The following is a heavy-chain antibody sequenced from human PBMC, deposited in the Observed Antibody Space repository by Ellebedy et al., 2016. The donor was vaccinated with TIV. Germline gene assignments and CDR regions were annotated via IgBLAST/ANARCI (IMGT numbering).Heavy chain of an antibody. CDR1: GFTFDDYA. CDR2: ISGNGVGT. D-gene: IGHD6-19*01. Sequence: GESLKISCAASGFTFDDYAMHWVRQAPGKGLEWVSAISGNGVGTYYADSVKGRFTLSRDNSKNTLYLQMNSLRAEDTALYYCAKAASVAGPYYYYYYGMDVWGQGTTVTVSS. V-gene: IGHV3-23*01. CDR3: AKAASVAGPYYYYYYGMDV. J-gene: IGHJ6*02.